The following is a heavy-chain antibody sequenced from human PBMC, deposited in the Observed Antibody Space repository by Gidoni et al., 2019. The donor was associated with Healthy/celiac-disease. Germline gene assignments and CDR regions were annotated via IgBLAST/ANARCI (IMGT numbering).Heavy chain of an antibody. D-gene: IGHD5-12*01. CDR2: ISYDGSNK. V-gene: IGHV3-30*18. J-gene: IGHJ4*02. CDR3: AKDSGYDLGIFDY. Sequence: QVQLVESGGGVVQPGRSLRLSCAASGFTFSSYGMHWVRQAPGKGLEWVAVISYDGSNKYYADSVKGRFTISRDNSKNTLYLQMNSLRAEDTAVYYCAKDSGYDLGIFDYWGQGTLVTVSS. CDR1: GFTFSSYG.